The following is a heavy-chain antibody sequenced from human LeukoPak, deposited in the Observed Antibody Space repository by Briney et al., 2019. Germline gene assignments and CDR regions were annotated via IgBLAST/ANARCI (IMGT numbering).Heavy chain of an antibody. Sequence: GGSLRLSCAASGFTFSSYAMSWVRQAPGKGLEWVSAISGSGDSTYYADSVKGRFTISRDNSKNTLYLQTNSLRVEDTALYYCAKDSSGYYPTLSDYWGQGTLVTVSS. CDR2: ISGSGDST. D-gene: IGHD3-22*01. V-gene: IGHV3-23*01. J-gene: IGHJ4*02. CDR1: GFTFSSYA. CDR3: AKDSSGYYPTLSDY.